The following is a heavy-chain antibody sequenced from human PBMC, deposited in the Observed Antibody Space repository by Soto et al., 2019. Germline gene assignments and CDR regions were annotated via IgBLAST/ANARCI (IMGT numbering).Heavy chain of an antibody. D-gene: IGHD2-8*02. CDR2: INHSGST. CDR3: ARDKITGLFDY. J-gene: IGHJ4*01. V-gene: IGHV4-39*07. Sequence: PSETLSLTCTVSGGSISSCCYYWSWIRQPPGTGLEWIGEINHSGSTNYNPSLKSRVTIPVDTSKNQFSLKLTSVTAADTAVYYCARDKITGLFDYWGHGTQVTVSS. CDR1: GGSISSCCYY.